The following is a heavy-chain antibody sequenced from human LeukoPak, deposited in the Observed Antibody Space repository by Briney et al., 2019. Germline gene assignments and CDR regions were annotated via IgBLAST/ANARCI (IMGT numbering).Heavy chain of an antibody. CDR3: ARDRDYAFDY. CDR2: IDSDTYGNTI. J-gene: IGHJ4*02. V-gene: IGHV3-48*02. D-gene: IGHD4-17*01. Sequence: GGSLRLSCEGSAFIFSGHWMNWVRQAPGKGLEWISYIDSDTYGNTIYYPHTVKGRFTISRDNAKNSLYLQMDSLRDEDTAVYYCARDRDYAFDYWGQGTLVTVSS. CDR1: AFIFSGHW.